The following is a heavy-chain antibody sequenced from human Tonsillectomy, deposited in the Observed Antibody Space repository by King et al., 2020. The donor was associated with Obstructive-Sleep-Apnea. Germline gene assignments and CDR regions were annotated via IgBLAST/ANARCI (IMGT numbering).Heavy chain of an antibody. V-gene: IGHV4-34*01. CDR3: ARGDFWSGYSDS. Sequence: VQLQQWGAGLLKPSETLSLTCAVYGGSFSGYYWSWIRQPPEKGLEWIGEINHSGSTNYNPSLKSRVTISVDTSQNQFSLKLGAVTAAGTAVYYCARGDFWSGYSDSWGQGTLVTVSS. CDR2: INHSGST. D-gene: IGHD3-3*01. J-gene: IGHJ5*01. CDR1: GGSFSGYY.